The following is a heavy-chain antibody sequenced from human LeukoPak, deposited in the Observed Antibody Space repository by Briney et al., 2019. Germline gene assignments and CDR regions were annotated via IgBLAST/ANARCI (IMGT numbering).Heavy chain of an antibody. CDR2: IIPIFNTA. Sequence: SVKVSCKASGGTFISYTISWVRQAPGQGLEWMGGIIPIFNTAHYAQTFQGRVTITADESTSTAYMELTSLRSEDTAVYYCARDEQDSSSWYARWFDPWGQGTLVTVSS. CDR1: GGTFISYT. D-gene: IGHD6-13*01. J-gene: IGHJ5*02. CDR3: ARDEQDSSSWYARWFDP. V-gene: IGHV1-69*01.